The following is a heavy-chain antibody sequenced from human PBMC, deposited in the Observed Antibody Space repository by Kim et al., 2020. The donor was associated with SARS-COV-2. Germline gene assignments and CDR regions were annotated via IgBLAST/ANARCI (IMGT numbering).Heavy chain of an antibody. V-gene: IGHV5-10-1*01. CDR3: AVIYCSSTSCWYGMDV. Sequence: GESLKISCKGSGYSFTSYWISWVRQMPGKGLEWMGRIDPSDSYTNYSPSFQGHVTISADKSISTAYLQWSSLKASDTAMYYCAVIYCSSTSCWYGMDVWGQGTTVTVSS. J-gene: IGHJ6*02. D-gene: IGHD2-2*01. CDR2: IDPSDSYT. CDR1: GYSFTSYW.